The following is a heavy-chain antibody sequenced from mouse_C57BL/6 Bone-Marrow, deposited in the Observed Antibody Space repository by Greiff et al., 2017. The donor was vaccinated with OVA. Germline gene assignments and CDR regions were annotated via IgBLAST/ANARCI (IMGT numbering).Heavy chain of an antibody. J-gene: IGHJ4*01. D-gene: IGHD2-3*01. Sequence: QVQLQQSGTELVKPGASVKLSCKASGYTFTSYWMHWVKQRPGQGLEWIGNINPSNGGTNYNEKFKSKATLTVDKSSSTAYMQLSSLTSEDSAVYYCARWPLDGYYAMDYWGQGTSVTVSS. V-gene: IGHV1-53*01. CDR3: ARWPLDGYYAMDY. CDR1: GYTFTSYW. CDR2: INPSNGGT.